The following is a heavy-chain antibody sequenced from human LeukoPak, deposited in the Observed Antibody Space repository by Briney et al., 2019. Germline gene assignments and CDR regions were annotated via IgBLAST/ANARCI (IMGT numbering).Heavy chain of an antibody. V-gene: IGHV4-59*01. CDR3: ARESPSGSYPYYYYYMDV. CDR1: GGSFSGYY. Sequence: PSETLSLTCAVYGGSFSGYYWSWIRQPPGKGLEWIGYIYYSGSANYNPSLKSRVTISVDTSKNQFSLKLSSVTAADTAVYYCARESPSGSYPYYYYYMDVWGKGTTVTVSS. J-gene: IGHJ6*03. CDR2: IYYSGSA. D-gene: IGHD1-26*01.